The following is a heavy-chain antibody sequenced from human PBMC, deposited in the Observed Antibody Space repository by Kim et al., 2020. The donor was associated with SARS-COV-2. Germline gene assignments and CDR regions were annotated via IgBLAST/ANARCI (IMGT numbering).Heavy chain of an antibody. Sequence: ADSVKGRFTISRDNAKNSLYLQMNSLRAEDTAVYYCARVVYYDSSGNFDYWGQGTLVTVSS. J-gene: IGHJ4*02. CDR3: ARVVYYDSSGNFDY. V-gene: IGHV3-11*05. D-gene: IGHD3-22*01.